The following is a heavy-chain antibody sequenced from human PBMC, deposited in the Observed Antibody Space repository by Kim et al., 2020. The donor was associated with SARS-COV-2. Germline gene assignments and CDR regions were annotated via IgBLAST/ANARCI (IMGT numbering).Heavy chain of an antibody. V-gene: IGHV3-30*18. D-gene: IGHD6-13*01. CDR3: AKDRSNSWSFDY. CDR1: GFTLSRSG. Sequence: GGSLRLSCAASGFTLSRSGMHWVRQAPGKGLEWVAVISKGGNDKNYVDSVRGRFTISRDDSKNTLYLQMNSLRSDDTAMYYCAKDRSNSWSFDYWGQGTLVTVSS. CDR2: ISKGGNDK. J-gene: IGHJ4*02.